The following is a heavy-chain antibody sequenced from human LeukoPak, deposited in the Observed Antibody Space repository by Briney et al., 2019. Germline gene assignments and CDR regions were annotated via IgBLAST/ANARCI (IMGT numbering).Heavy chain of an antibody. J-gene: IGHJ4*02. Sequence: GGSLRLTCETSGFTFSSYGMHWVRQAPGKGLQWVAVISFDGTNTVYLDSVKGRFTISRDNSKNTLYLQMNSLTSEDTATYYCAKEKGWELLRSYIDFWGQGTLVTVYS. D-gene: IGHD1-26*01. CDR3: AKEKGWELLRSYIDF. CDR1: GFTFSSYG. CDR2: ISFDGTNT. V-gene: IGHV3-30*18.